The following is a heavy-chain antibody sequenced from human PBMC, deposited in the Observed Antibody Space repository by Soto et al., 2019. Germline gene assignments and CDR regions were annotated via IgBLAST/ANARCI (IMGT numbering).Heavy chain of an antibody. V-gene: IGHV3-74*01. CDR1: GFTFSSHW. Sequence: EVQLVESGGGLGQPGGSLRLSCAASGFTFSSHWRHWVRQAPGKGRVWVSQINTDGSSTSYADSVKGRFTISRDNAKNTVYLQMNSLSGEDTAVYYCASKRGYHYGYIFVWGQGTLVTLSP. D-gene: IGHD3-16*01. CDR3: ASKRGYHYGYIFV. J-gene: IGHJ4*02. CDR2: INTDGSST.